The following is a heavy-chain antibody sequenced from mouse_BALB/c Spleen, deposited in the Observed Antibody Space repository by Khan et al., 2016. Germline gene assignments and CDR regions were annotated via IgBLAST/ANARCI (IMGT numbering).Heavy chain of an antibody. CDR2: IYPGDGDT. J-gene: IGHJ3*01. CDR1: GYTSANYW. CDR3: ADALFVY. V-gene: IGHV1-87*01. Sequence: QVQLKQSGAELARPGASVRLSCKASGYTSANYWMPWVKQRPGQGLEWIGSIYPGDGDTRYSQKFKDKATLTADKSSSSAYMHLRSVASEDSAVYYCADALFVYWGQGTLVTVSA.